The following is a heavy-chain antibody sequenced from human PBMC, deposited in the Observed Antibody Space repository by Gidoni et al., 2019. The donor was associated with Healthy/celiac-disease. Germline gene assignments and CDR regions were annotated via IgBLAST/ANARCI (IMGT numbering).Heavy chain of an antibody. Sequence: QLQLQESGPGLVTPSETLSLTCPVSGGSISSSSYYWGWIRQPPGKGLEWIGRIYYSGSTYYNPSLKSRVTISVDTSKNRFSLGLSAVTAADTAVYYCASLNDYSNYGARNWFDPWGQGTLVTVSS. CDR3: ASLNDYSNYGARNWFDP. CDR2: IYYSGST. V-gene: IGHV4-39*01. J-gene: IGHJ5*02. D-gene: IGHD4-4*01. CDR1: GGSISSSSYY.